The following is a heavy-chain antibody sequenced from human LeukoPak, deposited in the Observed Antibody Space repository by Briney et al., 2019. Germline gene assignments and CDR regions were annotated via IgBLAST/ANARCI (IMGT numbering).Heavy chain of an antibody. Sequence: ASVKVSCKTSGYTFTTYHIHWVRQAPGQGPEWMGAIYSGNGGTNYAQMFRGRITMTGDTSTSTVYMELSSLRSEDTAVYYCARTNPLSYYGYNWFDPWGQGTLVTVSS. V-gene: IGHV1-46*01. CDR1: GYTFTTYH. CDR3: ARTNPLSYYGYNWFDP. D-gene: IGHD3-10*01. J-gene: IGHJ5*02. CDR2: IYSGNGGT.